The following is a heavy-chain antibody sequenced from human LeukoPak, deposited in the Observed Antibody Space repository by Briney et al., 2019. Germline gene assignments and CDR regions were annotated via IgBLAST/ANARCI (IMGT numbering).Heavy chain of an antibody. CDR3: AREQQREPIFDY. J-gene: IGHJ4*02. CDR2: IYYSGST. D-gene: IGHD6-13*01. CDR1: GGSISSGGYY. Sequence: SQTLSLTCTVSGGSISSGGYYWSWIRQHPGKGLEWIGYIYYSGSTYYNPSLKSRVTISVDTSKNQFSLKLSSVTAADTAVYYCAREQQREPIFDYWGQGTLVTVSS. V-gene: IGHV4-31*03.